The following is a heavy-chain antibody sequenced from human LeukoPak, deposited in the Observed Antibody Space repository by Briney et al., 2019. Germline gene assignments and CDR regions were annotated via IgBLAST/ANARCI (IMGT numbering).Heavy chain of an antibody. V-gene: IGHV1-69*05. CDR3: ARGPELERFDY. J-gene: IGHJ4*02. CDR2: IIPIFGTA. D-gene: IGHD1-1*01. CDR1: GGTFSSYA. Sequence: SVKVSCKASGGTFSSYAISWVRQAPGQGLEWMGGIIPIFGTANYAQKFQGRVTITTDESTSTAHMELSSLRSEDTAVYYCARGPELERFDYWGQGTLVTVSS.